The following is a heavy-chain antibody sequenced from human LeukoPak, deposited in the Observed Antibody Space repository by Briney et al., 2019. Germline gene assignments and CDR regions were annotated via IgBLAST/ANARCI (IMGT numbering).Heavy chain of an antibody. D-gene: IGHD6-19*01. CDR3: ARDSVAVEYIDAFDI. V-gene: IGHV4-59*01. CDR1: GGSISSYY. J-gene: IGHJ3*02. CDR2: IYYSGST. Sequence: SETLSLTCTVSGGSISSYYWSLIRQPPGKGLEWIGYIYYSGSTNYNPSLKSRVTIAVDTSKNQFSLKLSSVTAADTAVYYCARDSVAVEYIDAFDIWGQGTMVTVSS.